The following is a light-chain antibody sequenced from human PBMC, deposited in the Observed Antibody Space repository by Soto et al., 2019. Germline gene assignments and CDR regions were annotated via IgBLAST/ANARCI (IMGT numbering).Light chain of an antibody. CDR3: QHRSNWPA. Sequence: EIVLTQSPATMSLSPGERATLSCRTSQSVSRNLAWYHQKPGQAPRLLIYDASQRATGIAARFSGSGSGTDFTLTISSLEPEDFALYYCQHRSNWPAFGGGTKVEIK. J-gene: IGKJ4*01. V-gene: IGKV3-11*01. CDR1: QSVSRN. CDR2: DAS.